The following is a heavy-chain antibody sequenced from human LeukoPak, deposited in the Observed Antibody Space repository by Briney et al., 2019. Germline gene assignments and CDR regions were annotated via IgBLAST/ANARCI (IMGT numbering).Heavy chain of an antibody. D-gene: IGHD4-11*01. CDR2: IRSKANSYAT. CDR3: TRRHSNYSPMDV. J-gene: IGHJ6*03. Sequence: GGSLRLSCAASGFTFSGSAMHWVRQASGKGLEWVGRIRSKANSYATAYAASVEGRFTISRDDSKNTAYLQMNSLKTEDTAVYYCTRRHSNYSPMDVWGKGTTVTVSS. V-gene: IGHV3-73*01. CDR1: GFTFSGSA.